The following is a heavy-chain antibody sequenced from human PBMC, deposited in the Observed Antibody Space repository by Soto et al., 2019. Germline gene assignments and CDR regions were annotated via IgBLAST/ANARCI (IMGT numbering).Heavy chain of an antibody. CDR1: GGFVRSYY. J-gene: IGHJ5*02. CDR3: ATEWGLRSPIDP. D-gene: IGHD3-3*01. CDR2: IYYSVST. V-gene: IGHV4-59*02. Sequence: XGTLALTFTVSGGFVRSYYVSGIRQPPGKGLEWIGYIYYSVSTDYNPSFKSRVTISVDTSKNQCSLKLTSVTAAYTRMYYCATEWGLRSPIDPWGQGTPVTVSS.